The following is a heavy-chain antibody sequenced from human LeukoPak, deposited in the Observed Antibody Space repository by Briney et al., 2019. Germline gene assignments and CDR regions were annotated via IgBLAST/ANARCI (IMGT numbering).Heavy chain of an antibody. CDR3: ARAGVLLWFGNDY. D-gene: IGHD3-10*01. Sequence: GGSLRLSCVASGFTFNSYSISWVRQAPGKGLEWLSYITSSSSTIFYADSVKGRFTISRDNAKNSLYLQMNSLRAEDTAVYYCARAGVLLWFGNDYWGQGTLVTVSS. CDR1: GFTFNSYS. V-gene: IGHV3-48*01. J-gene: IGHJ4*02. CDR2: ITSSSSTI.